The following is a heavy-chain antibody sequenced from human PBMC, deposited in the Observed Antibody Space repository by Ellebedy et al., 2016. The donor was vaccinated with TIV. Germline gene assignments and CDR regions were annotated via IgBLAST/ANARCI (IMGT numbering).Heavy chain of an antibody. Sequence: GESLKISXAASGFTFSSYGMHWVRQAPGRGLEWVALIWHDGSQKYYADSVKGRFTVSRDNSKKTLYVQMNTLRGEDTAVYYCARERQVEASEGGLDVWGQGTTVTASS. D-gene: IGHD1-1*01. CDR2: IWHDGSQK. V-gene: IGHV3-33*01. J-gene: IGHJ6*02. CDR1: GFTFSSYG. CDR3: ARERQVEASEGGLDV.